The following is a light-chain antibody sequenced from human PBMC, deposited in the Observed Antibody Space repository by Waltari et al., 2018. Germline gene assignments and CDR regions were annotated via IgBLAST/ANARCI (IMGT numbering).Light chain of an antibody. Sequence: QSALTPPASVSGSPGQSITISCTGTSSDVGGYNYVSWYQQHPGKAPKLLIYDVDYRPSGVSNRFSGSKTVNTASLTISGLQAVDEAVYYCASFTGNVVFGGGTKLTVL. V-gene: IGLV2-14*03. CDR2: DVD. J-gene: IGLJ2*01. CDR1: SSDVGGYNY. CDR3: ASFTGNVV.